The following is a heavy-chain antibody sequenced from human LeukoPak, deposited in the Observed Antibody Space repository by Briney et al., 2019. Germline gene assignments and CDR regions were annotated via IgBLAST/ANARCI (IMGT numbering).Heavy chain of an antibody. CDR3: AKDRADNGDRLRFDP. V-gene: IGHV3-23*01. Sequence: GGSLRLSCAASGFTFSTYAMSWVRQAPGKGPEWVSAISGAGGRTYYADSVKGRFTISRDNSKNTLYLQMDSLRAEDTAVYYCAKDRADNGDRLRFDPWGQGTLVTVSS. D-gene: IGHD4-17*01. J-gene: IGHJ5*02. CDR1: GFTFSTYA. CDR2: ISGAGGRT.